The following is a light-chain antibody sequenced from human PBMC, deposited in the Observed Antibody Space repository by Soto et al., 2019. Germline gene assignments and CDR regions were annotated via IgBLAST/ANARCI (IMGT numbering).Light chain of an antibody. CDR2: GAS. CDR1: QSVSSN. J-gene: IGKJ4*01. Sequence: EIVMTQSPATLSVSPGEGATLSCRASQSVSSNLAWYQQKPGQAPRLLLYGASTRATGIPARFSGSGSGTEFTLNISSLQSEDFAVYYCQQYNNWPPLTFGGGTKVGIK. V-gene: IGKV3-15*01. CDR3: QQYNNWPPLT.